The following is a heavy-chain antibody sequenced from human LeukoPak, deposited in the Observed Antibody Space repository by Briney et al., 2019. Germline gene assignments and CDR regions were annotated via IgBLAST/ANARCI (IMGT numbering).Heavy chain of an antibody. Sequence: GGSLKLSCAASGFTFSDYWIHWVRQAPGKGLVWVARINTDGSITNYADSVKGRFSISRDNAKNTLYLQMSSLRAEDTAVYYCARDRGPRTGFTVREAYDYWGRGTLVTVSS. CDR2: INTDGSIT. J-gene: IGHJ4*02. CDR1: GFTFSDYW. CDR3: ARDRGPRTGFTVREAYDY. V-gene: IGHV3-74*01. D-gene: IGHD3-10*01.